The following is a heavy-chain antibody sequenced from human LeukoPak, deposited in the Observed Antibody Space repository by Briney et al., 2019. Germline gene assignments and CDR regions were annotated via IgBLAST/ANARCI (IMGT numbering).Heavy chain of an antibody. V-gene: IGHV3-30*18. Sequence: QAGGSLRLSCAASGFTFSSYGMHWVRQAPGKGLEWVAVISYDGSNKYYADSVKGRFTISRDNSKNTLYLQMNSLRAEDTAVYYCAKVTQFWSGYYTGTDYWGQGTLVTVSS. CDR3: AKVTQFWSGYYTGTDY. J-gene: IGHJ4*02. D-gene: IGHD3-3*01. CDR1: GFTFSSYG. CDR2: ISYDGSNK.